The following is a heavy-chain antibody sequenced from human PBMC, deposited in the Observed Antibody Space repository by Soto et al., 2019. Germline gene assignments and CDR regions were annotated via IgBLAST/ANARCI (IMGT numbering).Heavy chain of an antibody. CDR1: GVSVNSGNYY. V-gene: IGHV4-61*01. D-gene: IGHD5-12*01. Sequence: SETLSLTCTVSGVSVNSGNYYWSWIRQTPGKGLEWIGYIYQSGSTRYNPSLKSRVTISLDTSKTQFSLKLSSVTAADSAVYFCARHSNDYRKSSDYWGQRSLVTGSS. CDR2: IYQSGST. CDR3: ARHSNDYRKSSDY. J-gene: IGHJ4*02.